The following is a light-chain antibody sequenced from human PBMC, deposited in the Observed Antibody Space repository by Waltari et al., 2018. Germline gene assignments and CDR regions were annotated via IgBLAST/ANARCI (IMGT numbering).Light chain of an antibody. J-gene: IGKJ1*01. CDR2: KAS. CDR3: QQYDNYWT. Sequence: DIQMTQSPSTLSAPVGYRVTITLRASQSITNWLGWYQQKPGKAPKLQIYKASDLESGVQSRFSGSGSGTEFTLTSISLQPDDFATYYCQQYDNYWTFGQGTKVEIK. V-gene: IGKV1-5*03. CDR1: QSITNW.